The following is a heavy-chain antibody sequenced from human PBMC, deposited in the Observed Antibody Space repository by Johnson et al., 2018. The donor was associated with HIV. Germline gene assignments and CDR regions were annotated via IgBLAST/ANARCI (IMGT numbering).Heavy chain of an antibody. D-gene: IGHD2-2*03. Sequence: QVQLVESGGGVVQPGRSLRLSCAASGFTFRNYAMHWVRQAPGKGLEWVAVISYDGNNKYYADSVKGRFTISRDNSKNTLYLQMNSLRAEDTAVYYPARTISWIDAFDIWGQGTMVTVSS. J-gene: IGHJ3*02. CDR3: ARTISWIDAFDI. CDR2: ISYDGNNK. CDR1: GFTFRNYA. V-gene: IGHV3-30*04.